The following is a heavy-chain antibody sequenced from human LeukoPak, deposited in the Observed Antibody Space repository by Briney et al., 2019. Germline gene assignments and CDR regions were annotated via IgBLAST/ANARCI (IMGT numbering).Heavy chain of an antibody. D-gene: IGHD2-15*01. V-gene: IGHV3-7*01. CDR2: IKQEGSEK. Sequence: GGSLRLSCAASGFTFSSYWMSWVRQAPGKGLEWVANIKQEGSEKYYVDSVKGRFTISRDNAKNSLYLQMNSLRAEDTAVYYCARVVVVAARGRYNWFDPWGQGTLVTVSS. J-gene: IGHJ5*02. CDR3: ARVVVVAARGRYNWFDP. CDR1: GFTFSSYW.